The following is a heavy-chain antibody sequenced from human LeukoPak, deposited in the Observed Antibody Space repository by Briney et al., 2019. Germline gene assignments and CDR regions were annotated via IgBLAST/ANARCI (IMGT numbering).Heavy chain of an antibody. Sequence: GGSLRLSCAASGFTFDDYAMHWVRQAPGKGLEWVSLISGDGGSTYYADSVKGRFTISRDNSKNSLYLQMNSLRTEGTALYYCAKDKGDSSSLVFDYWGQGTLVTVSS. CDR1: GFTFDDYA. J-gene: IGHJ4*02. D-gene: IGHD6-6*01. V-gene: IGHV3-43*02. CDR2: ISGDGGST. CDR3: AKDKGDSSSLVFDY.